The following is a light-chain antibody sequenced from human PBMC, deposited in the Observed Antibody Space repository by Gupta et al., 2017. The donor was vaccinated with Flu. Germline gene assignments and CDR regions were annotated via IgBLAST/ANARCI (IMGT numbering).Light chain of an antibody. J-gene: IGLJ1*01. CDR3: ALYTRVKSYV. V-gene: IGLV2-14*01. CDR1: TSDVGDFNF. CDR2: EVT. Sequence: GSPGQSITISCTGATSDVGDFNFVSWYQQFPGKAPQLVIYEVTNRPSGTSHRFSGSRSATAAFLTISGLQADDEADYYCALYTRVKSYVFG.